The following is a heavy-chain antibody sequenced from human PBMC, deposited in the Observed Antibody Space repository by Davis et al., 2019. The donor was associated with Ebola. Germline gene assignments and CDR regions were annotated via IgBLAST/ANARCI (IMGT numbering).Heavy chain of an antibody. CDR1: GYTFTSYD. CDR3: ARGYCSSTSCYGTSDKWFDP. Sequence: AASVKVSCKASGYTFTSYDINWVRQATGQGLEWMGWMNPNSGNTGSAQKFQGRVTMTRNTSISTAYMELSSLRSEDTAVYYCARGYCSSTSCYGTSDKWFDPWGQGTLVTVSS. CDR2: MNPNSGNT. V-gene: IGHV1-8*01. D-gene: IGHD2-2*01. J-gene: IGHJ5*02.